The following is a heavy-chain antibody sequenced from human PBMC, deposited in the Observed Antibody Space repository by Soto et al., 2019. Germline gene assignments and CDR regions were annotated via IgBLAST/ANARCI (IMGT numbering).Heavy chain of an antibody. CDR2: LNGDGSKE. J-gene: IGHJ3*02. Sequence: VQLVESGGDLVQPGESLRLSCMASGFTFSGFWMAWVRQVPGKGLEWVANLNGDGSKENYVDSVKGRFTISRDNAKISLYLQMNSLRVEDTALYYCARDLNYGLSSVYYDVFDTWGQGTMVTVSS. CDR1: GFTFSGFW. D-gene: IGHD3-3*01. V-gene: IGHV3-7*01. CDR3: ARDLNYGLSSVYYDVFDT.